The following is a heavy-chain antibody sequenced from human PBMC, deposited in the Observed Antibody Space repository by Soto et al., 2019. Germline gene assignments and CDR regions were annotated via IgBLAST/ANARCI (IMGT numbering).Heavy chain of an antibody. CDR3: ARGSIEAAGRWFDP. CDR1: GYTFTSYA. D-gene: IGHD6-13*01. V-gene: IGHV1-3*01. Sequence: ASVKVSCKASGYTFTSYAMHWVRQAPGQRLEWMGWINAGNGNTKYSQKFQGRVTITRDTSASTAYMELSSLRSEDTAVYYCARGSIEAAGRWFDPWGQGTLVTVSS. CDR2: INAGNGNT. J-gene: IGHJ5*02.